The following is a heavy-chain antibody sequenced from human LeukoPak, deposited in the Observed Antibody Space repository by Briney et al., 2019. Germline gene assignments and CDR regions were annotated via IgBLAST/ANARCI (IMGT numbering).Heavy chain of an antibody. D-gene: IGHD6-19*01. CDR3: ARLSGYSSGWYSEVFDY. CDR2: ISSSSSTI. J-gene: IGHJ4*02. Sequence: GGSLRLSCAASGFTFSSYSMNWVRQAPGKGLEWVSYISSSSSTIYYADSVKGRFTISRDNAKNSLYLQMNSLRAEDTAVYYCARLSGYSSGWYSEVFDYWGQGTLVTVSS. V-gene: IGHV3-48*04. CDR1: GFTFSSYS.